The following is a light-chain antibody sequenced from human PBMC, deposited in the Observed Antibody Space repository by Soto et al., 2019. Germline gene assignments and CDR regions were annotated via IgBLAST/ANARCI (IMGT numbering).Light chain of an antibody. CDR2: GAS. J-gene: IGKJ1*01. Sequence: EIVLTQSPGTLSLCPGERATLSCRASQSVSSSYLAWYQQKPGQAPRLLIYGASSRATGIPDRFSGSGSGTDFTLTISRLEPEDFAVYYCQHYGSSPWPFCQGTELDIK. CDR1: QSVSSSY. CDR3: QHYGSSPWP. V-gene: IGKV3-20*01.